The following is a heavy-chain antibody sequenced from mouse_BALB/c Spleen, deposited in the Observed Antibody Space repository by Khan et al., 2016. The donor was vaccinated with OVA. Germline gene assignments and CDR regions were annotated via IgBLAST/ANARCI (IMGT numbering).Heavy chain of an antibody. Sequence: EVQLQESGPGLVKPSQSLSLTCTVTGYSITSDYAWNWIRQFPGNKLEWLGFISYGGNTKYNPSLKSRFSITRDTSKHQFFLQLNSVTTEDTATYYCARVYGGDFDYWGQGTSLTVSA. J-gene: IGHJ2*02. D-gene: IGHD1-1*02. CDR1: GYSITSDYA. CDR2: ISYGGNT. CDR3: ARVYGGDFDY. V-gene: IGHV3-2*02.